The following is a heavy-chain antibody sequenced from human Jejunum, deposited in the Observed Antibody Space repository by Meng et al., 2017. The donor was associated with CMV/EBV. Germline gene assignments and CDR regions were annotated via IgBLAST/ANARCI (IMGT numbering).Heavy chain of an antibody. D-gene: IGHD3-16*02. CDR2: NYYSGST. CDR1: GGSISTYY. Sequence: GQSQESGPGLVKPSATLSLTCAVSGGSISTYYWSWIRQPPGKGLEWIGNNYYSGSTNYNPSLASRVTISVDSSKNQFSLKLSSVTAADTAVYYCARHQNGGTYPLDYWGQGTLVTVSS. J-gene: IGHJ4*02. V-gene: IGHV4-59*08. CDR3: ARHQNGGTYPLDY.